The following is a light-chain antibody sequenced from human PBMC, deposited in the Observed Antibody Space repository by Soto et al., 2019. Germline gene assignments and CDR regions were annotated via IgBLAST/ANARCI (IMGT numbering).Light chain of an antibody. Sequence: QSVLTQPPSVSAAPGQRVTISYSGSTSNIGISYVSWYQQFPGTAPKLLIYDNNKRPSGIPDRFSGSRSGTSATLDITGLQTGDEADYYCGTWDMSLSSGVFGGGTKLTVL. V-gene: IGLV1-51*01. CDR2: DNN. CDR3: GTWDMSLSSGV. J-gene: IGLJ3*02. CDR1: TSNIGISY.